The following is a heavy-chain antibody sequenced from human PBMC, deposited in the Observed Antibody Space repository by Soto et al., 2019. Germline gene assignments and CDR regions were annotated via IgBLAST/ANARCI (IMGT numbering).Heavy chain of an antibody. Sequence: SETLSLTCTVSGGSISSGGYYWSWIRQHPGKGLEWIGYIYYSGSTYYNPSLKSRVTISVDTSKNQFSLKLSSVTAADTAVYYCARDSTVTRWFDPWGQGTLVTVSS. CDR2: IYYSGST. CDR3: ARDSTVTRWFDP. J-gene: IGHJ5*02. CDR1: GGSISSGGYY. D-gene: IGHD4-17*01. V-gene: IGHV4-31*03.